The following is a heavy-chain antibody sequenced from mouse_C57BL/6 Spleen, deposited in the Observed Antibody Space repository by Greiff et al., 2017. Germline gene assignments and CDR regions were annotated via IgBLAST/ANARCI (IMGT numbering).Heavy chain of an antibody. J-gene: IGHJ3*01. CDR1: GYTFTDYE. Sequence: VQLQQSGAELVRPGASVTLSCKASGYTFTDYEMHWVKQTPVHGLEWIGAIDPETGGTAYNQKFKGEAILTADKSSSTAYMELRSLTSEDSAVYYCTRAYYSKGFAYWGQGTLVIVSA. D-gene: IGHD2-5*01. CDR3: TRAYYSKGFAY. V-gene: IGHV1-15*01. CDR2: IDPETGGT.